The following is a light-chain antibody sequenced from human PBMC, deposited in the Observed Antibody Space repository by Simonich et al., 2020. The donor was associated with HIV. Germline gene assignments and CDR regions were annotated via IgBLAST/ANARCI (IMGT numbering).Light chain of an antibody. CDR1: QSIGSS. Sequence: EVVLTQSPEFQSVTPKEKVTITFRTSQSIGSSLHWYQQKPDQTPKLLIKYASQSFSGVPSRFSGSGSGTDFTLTINSLEAEDAATYYCHQSSSLPFTFGPGTKVDIK. V-gene: IGKV6-21*01. CDR2: YAS. CDR3: HQSSSLPFT. J-gene: IGKJ3*01.